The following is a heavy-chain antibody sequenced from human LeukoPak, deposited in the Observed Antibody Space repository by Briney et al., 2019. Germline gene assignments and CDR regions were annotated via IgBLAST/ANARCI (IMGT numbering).Heavy chain of an antibody. CDR1: GFTFSSYG. Sequence: PGGSLRLSCAASGFTFSSYGMHWVRQAPGKGLEGVAVICYEGSNKYYAGSVKGRFTISRDNSKNTLYLQMNSLRAEDTAVYYCAKDSAAGYMDVWGKGTTVTVSS. J-gene: IGHJ6*03. V-gene: IGHV3-33*06. CDR3: AKDSAAGYMDV. CDR2: ICYEGSNK.